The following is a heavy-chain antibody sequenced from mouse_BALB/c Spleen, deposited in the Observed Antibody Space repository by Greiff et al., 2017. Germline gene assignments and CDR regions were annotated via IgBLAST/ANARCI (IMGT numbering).Heavy chain of an antibody. CDR2: IDPENGDT. CDR1: GFNIKDYY. Sequence: EVQLVESGAELVRPGALVKLSCKASGFNIKDYYMHWVKQRPEQGLEWIGWIDPENGDTEYAPKFQGKATMTADTSSNTAYLQLSSLTSEDTAVYYCNEGFYAMDYWGQGTSVTVSS. V-gene: IGHV14-4*02. J-gene: IGHJ4*01. CDR3: NEGFYAMDY.